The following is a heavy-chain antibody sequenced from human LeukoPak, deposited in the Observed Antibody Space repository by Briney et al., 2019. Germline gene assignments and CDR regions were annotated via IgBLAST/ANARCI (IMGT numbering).Heavy chain of an antibody. V-gene: IGHV4-4*07. J-gene: IGHJ3*02. CDR1: GGSISNHY. Sequence: NPSETLSLTCTVSGGSISNHYWSWFRQPAGKDLEWIGRIYNSGSTNYNPSLKSRVTMSVDTSKNQFSLKLSSVTATDTAVYYCARDIYDSSGLDAFDIRGQGTMVTVSS. CDR2: IYNSGST. D-gene: IGHD3-22*01. CDR3: ARDIYDSSGLDAFDI.